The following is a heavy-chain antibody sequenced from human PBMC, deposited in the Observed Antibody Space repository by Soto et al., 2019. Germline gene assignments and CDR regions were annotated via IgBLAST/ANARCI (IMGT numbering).Heavy chain of an antibody. CDR2: IYSGGSA. D-gene: IGHD3-3*01. J-gene: IGHJ4*02. Sequence: GSHRVSYAASGCSAGATYMSWVRKTPGKGLEWVSVIYSGGSASYADSVKGRFTISRDNSKNTVYLQMNNMRADDTGVYYCARGEEWGWRHYFDLWGQGTPVTVSS. CDR1: GCSAGATY. CDR3: ARGEEWGWRHYFDL. V-gene: IGHV3-53*01.